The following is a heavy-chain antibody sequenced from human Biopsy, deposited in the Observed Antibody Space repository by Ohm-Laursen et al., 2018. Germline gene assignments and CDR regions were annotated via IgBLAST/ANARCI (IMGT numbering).Heavy chain of an antibody. J-gene: IGHJ5*02. CDR2: IFYSGIT. Sequence: SDTLSLTCPVSGGSVSSNVAYWAWIRQPPGKGLESTGSIFYSGITYYNPSLQSRATMSVDTSKNQFSLNLTPVTAADTAVYYCARHPTGFWFDPWGQGTLVIVSS. V-gene: IGHV4-39*01. CDR1: GGSVSSNVAY. CDR3: ARHPTGFWFDP.